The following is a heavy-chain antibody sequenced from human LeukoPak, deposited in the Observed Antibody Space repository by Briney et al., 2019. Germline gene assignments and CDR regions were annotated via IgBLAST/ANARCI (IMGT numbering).Heavy chain of an antibody. CDR2: INHSGST. CDR1: GGSFSGYY. J-gene: IGHJ4*02. V-gene: IGHV4-34*01. D-gene: IGHD3-10*01. CDR3: ARGLVFSGSGSYGFDY. Sequence: SETLSLTCAVYGGSFSGYYWSWIRQPPGKGLEWIGEINHSGSTNYNPSLKSRVTISVDTSKNQFSLKLSSVTAAGTAVYYCARGLVFSGSGSYGFDYWGQGTLVTVSS.